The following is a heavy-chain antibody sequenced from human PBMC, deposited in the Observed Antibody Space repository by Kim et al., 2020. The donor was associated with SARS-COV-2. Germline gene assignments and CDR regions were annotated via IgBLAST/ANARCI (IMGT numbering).Heavy chain of an antibody. D-gene: IGHD1-26*01. CDR2: ISYDGSNK. J-gene: IGHJ4*02. V-gene: IGHV3-30*04. CDR1: GFTFSSYA. Sequence: GGSLRLSCAASGFTFSSYAMHWVRQAPGKGLEWVAVISYDGSNKYYADSVKGRFTISRDNSKNTLYLQMNSLRAEDTAVYYCARAEVHELWYFDYWGQGTLVTVSS. CDR3: ARAEVHELWYFDY.